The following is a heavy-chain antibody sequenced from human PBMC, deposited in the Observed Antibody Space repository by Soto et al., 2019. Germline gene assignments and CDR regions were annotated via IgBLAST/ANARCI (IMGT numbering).Heavy chain of an antibody. CDR3: ARVLYKSLGVAYYFDY. CDR2: IYYSGST. J-gene: IGHJ4*02. D-gene: IGHD3-3*01. CDR1: GGSISSYY. Sequence: SSETLSLTCTVSGGSISSYYWSWIRQPPGKGLEWIGYIYYSGSTNYNPSLKSRVTISVDTSKNQFSLKLSSVTAADTAVYYCARVLYKSLGVAYYFDYWGQGTLVTVSS. V-gene: IGHV4-59*01.